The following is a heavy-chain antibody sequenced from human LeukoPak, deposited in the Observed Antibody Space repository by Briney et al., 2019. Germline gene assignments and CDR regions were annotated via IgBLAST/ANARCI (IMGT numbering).Heavy chain of an antibody. D-gene: IGHD3-22*01. V-gene: IGHV3-49*04. CDR2: IRSKAYGGTT. Sequence: GGSLRLSCTASGFTFGDYAMSWVRQAPGKGLEWVGFIRSKAYGGTTEYAASVKGRFTISRDDSKSIAYLQMNSLKTEDTAVYYCARDYDSSGYYYWGQGTLVTVSS. CDR1: GFTFGDYA. J-gene: IGHJ4*02. CDR3: ARDYDSSGYYY.